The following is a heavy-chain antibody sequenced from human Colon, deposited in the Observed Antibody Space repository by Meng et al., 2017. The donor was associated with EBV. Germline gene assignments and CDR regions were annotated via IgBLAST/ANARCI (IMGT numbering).Heavy chain of an antibody. V-gene: IGHV4-31*03. CDR2: IYYSGST. Sequence: QVHLQESGPVLVKPSQTLSLTFTVSGGSISSGNHYWSWIRQHPGKGLEYIGYIYYSGSTYYNPSLKSRVIISVDTSKNQFSLRLNSVTAADTAVYYCASLYGDSSVWYLDLWGRGTLVTVSS. J-gene: IGHJ2*01. D-gene: IGHD4-17*01. CDR3: ASLYGDSSVWYLDL. CDR1: GGSISSGNHY.